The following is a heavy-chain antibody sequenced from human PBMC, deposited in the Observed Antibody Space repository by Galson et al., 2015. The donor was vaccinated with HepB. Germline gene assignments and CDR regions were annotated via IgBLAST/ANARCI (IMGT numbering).Heavy chain of an antibody. V-gene: IGHV3-30-3*01. J-gene: IGHJ6*02. CDR3: ARDLYDFWSGYYYYYGMDV. D-gene: IGHD3-3*01. CDR2: ISYDGSNK. Sequence: LRLSCAASGFTFSSYAMHWVRQAPGKGLEWVAVISYDGSNKYYADSVKGRFTISRDNSKNTLYLQMNSLRAEDTAVYYCARDLYDFWSGYYYYYGMDVWGQGTTVTVSS. CDR1: GFTFSSYA.